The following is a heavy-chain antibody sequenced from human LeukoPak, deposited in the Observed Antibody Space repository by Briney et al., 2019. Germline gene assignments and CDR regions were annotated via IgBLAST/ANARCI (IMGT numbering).Heavy chain of an antibody. CDR2: IWYDGSSK. CDR1: GFTFSSYG. CDR3: AKAPEYSYYWVFDY. Sequence: GRSLILSCAASGFTFSSYGMHWVRQAPGKGLEWVALIWYDGSSKHYADSVKGRFTISRDNSKNTLYLQMSTLRAEDTAIYYCAKAPEYSYYWVFDYWGQGTLITVSS. J-gene: IGHJ4*02. V-gene: IGHV3-33*06. D-gene: IGHD5-18*01.